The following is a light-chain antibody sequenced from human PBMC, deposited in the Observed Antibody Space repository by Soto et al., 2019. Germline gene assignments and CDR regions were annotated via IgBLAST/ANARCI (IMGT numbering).Light chain of an antibody. V-gene: IGLV2-14*01. Sequence: QSALTQPASVSGSLGQSITISCTGTSSDVGGYNYVSWYQQHPGKAPKLMICEVNNRPSGVSNRFSGSKSGNTASLTISGLQAEDEADYYCSSYTSSSTRVFGGGTKLTVL. CDR3: SSYTSSSTRV. CDR2: EVN. J-gene: IGLJ3*02. CDR1: SSDVGGYNY.